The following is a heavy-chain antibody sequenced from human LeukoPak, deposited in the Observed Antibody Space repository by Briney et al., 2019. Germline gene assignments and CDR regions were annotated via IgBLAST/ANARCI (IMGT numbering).Heavy chain of an antibody. CDR3: ARARRYYYDSSGYPNDY. Sequence: ASVKVSCKASGYTFTSYYMRWVRQAPGQGLEWMGIINPSGGSTSYAQKFQGRVTMTRDTSTSTVYMELSSLRSEDTAVYYCARARRYYYDSSGYPNDYWGQGTLVTVSS. D-gene: IGHD3-22*01. CDR2: INPSGGST. J-gene: IGHJ4*02. V-gene: IGHV1-46*01. CDR1: GYTFTSYY.